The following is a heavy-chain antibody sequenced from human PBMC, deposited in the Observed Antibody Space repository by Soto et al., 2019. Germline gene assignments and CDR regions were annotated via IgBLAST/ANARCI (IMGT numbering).Heavy chain of an antibody. CDR1: GYSFTSYW. V-gene: IGHV5-51*01. Sequence: GESLKISCKGSGYSFTSYWIGWVRQMPGKGLEWMGIIYPGDSDTRYSPSFQGQVTISADKSISTAYLQWSSLKASDTAMYYCARGGWLRLQAPENFDYWGQGTLVTVSS. D-gene: IGHD5-12*01. J-gene: IGHJ4*02. CDR3: ARGGWLRLQAPENFDY. CDR2: IYPGDSDT.